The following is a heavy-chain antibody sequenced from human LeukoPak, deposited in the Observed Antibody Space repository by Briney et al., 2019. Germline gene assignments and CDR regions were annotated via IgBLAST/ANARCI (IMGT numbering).Heavy chain of an antibody. J-gene: IGHJ4*02. CDR3: ARDLRAELSHLSESDY. Sequence: VKVCCKASGYTFTSYGISWVRQPPGQGLEWMGWISAYNGNTNYAQKLQGRVTMTTDTSTSTAYMELRSLRSDDTAVYYCARDLRAELSHLSESDYWGQGTLGAVSS. V-gene: IGHV1-18*01. CDR2: ISAYNGNT. CDR1: GYTFTSYG. D-gene: IGHD2/OR15-2a*01.